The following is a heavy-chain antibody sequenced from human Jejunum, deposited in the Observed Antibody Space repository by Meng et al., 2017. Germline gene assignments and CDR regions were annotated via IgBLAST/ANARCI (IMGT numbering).Heavy chain of an antibody. Sequence: SETLSLTCTVSSESIKTSYWSWIRQSPGKGLEWIGYIYDRGNPNYNPSLKSRATISKDTSKNQFSLKLTSVTAADTAVYYCATKTPGGSIAALDSWGHGTLVTVSS. CDR2: IYDRGNP. CDR3: ATKTPGGSIAALDS. D-gene: IGHD6-6*01. J-gene: IGHJ5*01. CDR1: SESIKTSY. V-gene: IGHV4-59*12.